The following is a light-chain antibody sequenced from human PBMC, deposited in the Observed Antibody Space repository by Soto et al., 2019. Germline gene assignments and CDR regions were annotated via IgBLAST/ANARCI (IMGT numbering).Light chain of an antibody. V-gene: IGKV1-5*03. Sequence: DIQMTQSPSTLSASVGDRVTIICRASQSISSWLAWYQQKPGKAPKLLISKASNLDSGVPSRFSGSGSGTEVNLTISSLQPEDFATYYCQQYNSFIWTFGLGTKVDIK. CDR3: QQYNSFIWT. J-gene: IGKJ1*01. CDR1: QSISSW. CDR2: KAS.